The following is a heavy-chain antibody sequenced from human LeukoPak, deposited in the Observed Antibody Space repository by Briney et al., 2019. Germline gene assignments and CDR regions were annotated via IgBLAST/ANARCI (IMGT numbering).Heavy chain of an antibody. J-gene: IGHJ4*02. V-gene: IGHV3-7*01. CDR2: INQDGSKE. CDR3: VRDGGVSGYDLLDY. D-gene: IGHD5-12*01. Sequence: AGGSLRLSCTASGFIFSNYWMTWVRQAPGKGLEWVARINQDGSKEYYIDSVKARFSISRDNARNSLSLQMNSLRAEDTAVYYCVRDGGVSGYDLLDYWGQGTLVTVSS. CDR1: GFIFSNYW.